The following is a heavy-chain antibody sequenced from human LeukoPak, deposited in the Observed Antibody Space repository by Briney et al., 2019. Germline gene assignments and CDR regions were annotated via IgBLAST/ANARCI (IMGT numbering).Heavy chain of an antibody. J-gene: IGHJ4*02. Sequence: GGSLRLSCSASGFTFNNAWMSWDRQAPGKGLEWVGRIKSKGDGGTTDYAAPVKGRFTISRDDSKNTLYLQMNSLKTEDTAVYFCATEFYGAYNFWGQGTLVTVSS. CDR1: GFTFNNAW. CDR2: IKSKGDGGTT. V-gene: IGHV3-15*01. CDR3: ATEFYGAYNF. D-gene: IGHD4-17*01.